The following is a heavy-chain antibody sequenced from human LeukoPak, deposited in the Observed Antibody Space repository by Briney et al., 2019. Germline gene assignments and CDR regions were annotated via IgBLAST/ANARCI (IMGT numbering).Heavy chain of an antibody. V-gene: IGHV3-43*02. Sequence: GGSLRLSCAASGFTFDDYAMHWVRQAPGKGLEWVSLITGGADSTYYADSVKGRFTISRDNSKTSLYLQMNSLRTEDTALYYCAKAHGSGNYYFYYMDIWGKGTTVTVSS. CDR3: AKAHGSGNYYFYYMDI. CDR2: ITGGADST. D-gene: IGHD3-10*01. CDR1: GFTFDDYA. J-gene: IGHJ6*03.